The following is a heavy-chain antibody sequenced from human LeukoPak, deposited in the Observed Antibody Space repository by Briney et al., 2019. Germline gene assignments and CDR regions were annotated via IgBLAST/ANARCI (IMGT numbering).Heavy chain of an antibody. Sequence: GGSLRLSCAASGFTFNNYAMSWVRRAPGMGLEWVSAISASGGTTYYADSVKGRFTISRDNSENTLFLQMNSLRAEDTAVYYCAKEPREYCSSTSCPNWFDSWGQGTLVTVSS. CDR1: GFTFNNYA. J-gene: IGHJ5*01. CDR2: ISASGGTT. V-gene: IGHV3-23*01. CDR3: AKEPREYCSSTSCPNWFDS. D-gene: IGHD2-2*01.